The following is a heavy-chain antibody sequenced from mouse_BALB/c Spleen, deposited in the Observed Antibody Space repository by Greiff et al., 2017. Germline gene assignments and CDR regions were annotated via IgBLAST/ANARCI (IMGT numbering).Heavy chain of an antibody. D-gene: IGHD1-2*01. CDR2: ILPGSGST. J-gene: IGHJ2*01. Sequence: VKVVESGAELMKPGASVKISCKATGYTFSSYWIEWVKQRPGHGLEWIGEILPGSGSTNYNEKFKGKATFTADTSSNTAYMQLSSLTSEDSAVYYCARGLRPPDYWGQGTTLTVSS. CDR1: GYTFSSYW. V-gene: IGHV1-9*01. CDR3: ARGLRPPDY.